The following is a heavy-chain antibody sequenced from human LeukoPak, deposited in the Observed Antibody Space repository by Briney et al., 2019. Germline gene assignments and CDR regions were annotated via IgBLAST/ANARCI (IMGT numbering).Heavy chain of an antibody. J-gene: IGHJ4*02. CDR1: GFTFSSYE. CDR2: ISGSGSNI. V-gene: IGHV3-48*03. D-gene: IGHD1-26*01. CDR3: ARAMLVGATTFDY. Sequence: TGGSLRLSCAASGFTFSSYEMNWVRQAPGKGLEWVSYISGSGSNIHHADYVKGRFTISRDNAKNSLYLQMNSLRAEDTAVYHCARAMLVGATTFDYWGQGTLVTVSS.